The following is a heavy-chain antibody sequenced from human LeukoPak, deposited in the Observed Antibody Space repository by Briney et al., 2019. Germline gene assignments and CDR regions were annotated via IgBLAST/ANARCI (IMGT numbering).Heavy chain of an antibody. CDR2: ISDGGSST. J-gene: IGHJ4*02. CDR1: EFTFSTYG. D-gene: IGHD3-10*01. Sequence: GGSLRLSCAASEFTFSTYGMSWVRQAPGKGLEWVSAISDGGSSTYYADSVKGRFTISRDNSKDTLYLQMNSLTAEDTAVYYCAKRVRYGSGNYHFDHWGQGTLVTVSS. V-gene: IGHV3-23*01. CDR3: AKRVRYGSGNYHFDH.